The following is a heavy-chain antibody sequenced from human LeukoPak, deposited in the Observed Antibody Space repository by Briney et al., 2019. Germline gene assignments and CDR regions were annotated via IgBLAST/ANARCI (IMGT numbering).Heavy chain of an antibody. D-gene: IGHD3-3*01. CDR3: ARMNDFWSGYYFLYYYYGMDV. Sequence: GGSLRLSCAASGFTFSSYSMNWVRQAPGKGLEWVSYISSSSSTIYYADSVKGRFTISRDNAKNSLYLQMNSLRAEDTAVYYCARMNDFWSGYYFLYYYYGMDVWGQGTTVTVSS. V-gene: IGHV3-48*01. J-gene: IGHJ6*02. CDR2: ISSSSSTI. CDR1: GFTFSSYS.